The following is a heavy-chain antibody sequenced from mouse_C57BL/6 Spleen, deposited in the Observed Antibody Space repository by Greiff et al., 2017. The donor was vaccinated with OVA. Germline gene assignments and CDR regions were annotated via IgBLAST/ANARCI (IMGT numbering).Heavy chain of an antibody. J-gene: IGHJ2*01. CDR1: GYAFSSSW. D-gene: IGHD2-14*01. CDR3: TRWVYDEGYFDY. CDR2: IYPGGGDT. V-gene: IGHV1-82*01. Sequence: QVQLQPSGPELVKPGASVKISCKASGYAFSSSWMNWVKQRPGQGLEWIGRIYPGGGDTNYNGKFKGKATLTADKSSSTAYMQLSSLTSEDSAVYFSTRWVYDEGYFDYWGQGTTLTVSS.